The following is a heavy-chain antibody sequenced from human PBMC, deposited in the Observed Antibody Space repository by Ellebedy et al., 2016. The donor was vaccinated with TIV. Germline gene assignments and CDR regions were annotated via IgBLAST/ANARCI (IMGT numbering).Heavy chain of an antibody. V-gene: IGHV1-2*06. CDR1: GYPVTANH. CDR2: IMPDKRATT. CDR3: AREQWSPGTPDY. D-gene: IGHD6-19*01. Sequence: ASVKVSCKASGYPVTANHMHWVRQAPGQGLEWMGRIMPDKRATTNYAQKFQGRVTMTIDTSINTAYMELRSLTSDDTAMYYCAREQWSPGTPDYWGQGTLVTVSS. J-gene: IGHJ4*02.